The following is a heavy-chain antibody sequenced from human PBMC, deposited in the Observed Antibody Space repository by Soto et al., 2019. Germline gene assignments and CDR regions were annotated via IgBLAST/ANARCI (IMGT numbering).Heavy chain of an antibody. V-gene: IGHV3-33*01. J-gene: IGHJ6*02. CDR2: IWYDGSNK. D-gene: IGHD7-27*01. CDR3: ARDGFWGTNYYGMDV. Sequence: PGGSLRLSCAASGFTFSSYGMHWVRQAPGKGLEWVAVIWYDGSNKYYADSVKGRFTISRDNSKNTLYLQMNSLRAEDTAVYYCARDGFWGTNYYGMDVWGQGTTVTVSS. CDR1: GFTFSSYG.